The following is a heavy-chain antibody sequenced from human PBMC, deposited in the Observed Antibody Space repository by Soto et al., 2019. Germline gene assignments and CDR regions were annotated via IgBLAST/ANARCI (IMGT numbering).Heavy chain of an antibody. CDR3: AKFLTGYYKRGAFDI. J-gene: IGHJ3*02. V-gene: IGHV3-48*01. CDR2: ISSSSSTI. D-gene: IGHD3-9*01. CDR1: GVTFISYS. Sequence: GGSLRLSCAASGVTFISYSMNWVRQAPGKGLEWVSYISSSSSTIYYADSVKGRFTISRDNSKNTLYLQMNSLRAEDTAVYYCAKFLTGYYKRGAFDIWGQGTMVTVSS.